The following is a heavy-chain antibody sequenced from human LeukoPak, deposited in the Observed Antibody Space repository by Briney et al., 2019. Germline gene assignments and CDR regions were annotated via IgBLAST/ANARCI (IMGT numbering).Heavy chain of an antibody. CDR2: INLSGRT. CDR3: ARDVVVVPAAIHYGMDV. J-gene: IGHJ6*02. D-gene: IGHD2-2*01. Sequence: SETLSLTCSVSGDSISSSGYYWDWIRQPPGKGLEWIGEINLSGRTYYNPSLKSRVTISVDTSKNQFSLNLSSVTAADTAVYYCARDVVVVPAAIHYGMDVWGQGTTVTVSS. CDR1: GDSISSSGYY. V-gene: IGHV4-39*07.